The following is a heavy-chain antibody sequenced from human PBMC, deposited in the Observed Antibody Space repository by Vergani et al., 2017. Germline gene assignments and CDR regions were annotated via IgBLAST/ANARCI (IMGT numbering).Heavy chain of an antibody. CDR3: ARGQGYDFWSGYHYYYYMDV. J-gene: IGHJ6*03. Sequence: QVQLVQSGAEVKKPGASVKVSCKASGYTFTSYDINWVRQATGQGLEWMGWMNPNSGNTGYAQKFQGRVTMTRNTSISTAYMELSSPRSEDTAVYYCARGQGYDFWSGYHYYYYMDVWGKGTTVTVSS. D-gene: IGHD3-3*01. CDR1: GYTFTSYD. V-gene: IGHV1-8*01. CDR2: MNPNSGNT.